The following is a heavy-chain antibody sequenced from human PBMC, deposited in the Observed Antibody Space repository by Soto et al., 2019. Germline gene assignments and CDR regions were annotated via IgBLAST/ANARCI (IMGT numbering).Heavy chain of an antibody. CDR1: GDTITDYY. CDR3: ARESGGATATLDYYYFYMDV. J-gene: IGHJ6*03. V-gene: IGHV1-2*04. CDR2: INPNSGVT. D-gene: IGHD5-12*01. Sequence: ASVKVSCKSSGDTITDYYMHWVRQAPGQGLEWMGWINPNSGVTKYAQKFQGWVTMTRDTSIRTVYMQLSRLRSDDTAVYYCARESGGATATLDYYYFYMDVWGTGTTVTVSS.